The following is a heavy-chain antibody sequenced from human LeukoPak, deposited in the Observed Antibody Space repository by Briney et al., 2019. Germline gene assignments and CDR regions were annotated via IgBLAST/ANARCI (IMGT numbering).Heavy chain of an antibody. V-gene: IGHV4-34*01. J-gene: IGHJ3*02. CDR2: INHSGST. CDR1: GGSFSGYY. D-gene: IGHD3-10*01. CDR3: ARKTGGLYGGAFAI. Sequence: SETLSLTCAVYGGSFSGYYWSWIRQPPGKGLEWIGEINHSGSTNYNPSLKSRVTISVYTSKNQFSLKLSSVTAADTAVYYCARKTGGLYGGAFAIWGQGTMVTVSS.